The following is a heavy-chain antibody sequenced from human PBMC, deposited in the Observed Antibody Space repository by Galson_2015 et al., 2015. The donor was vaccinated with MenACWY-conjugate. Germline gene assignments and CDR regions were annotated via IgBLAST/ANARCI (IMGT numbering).Heavy chain of an antibody. D-gene: IGHD6-13*01. CDR2: IYHSGST. CDR3: ASATAAAVGSN. CDR1: GGSISSSDW. V-gene: IGHV4-4*02. Sequence: ETLSLTCAVSGGSISSSDWWSWVRQPPGKGPEWIGEIYHSGSTNYNPSLKSRVTISVDKSKNQFSLKLSPVTAADTAVYYCASATAAAVGSNWGQGTLVTVSS. J-gene: IGHJ4*02.